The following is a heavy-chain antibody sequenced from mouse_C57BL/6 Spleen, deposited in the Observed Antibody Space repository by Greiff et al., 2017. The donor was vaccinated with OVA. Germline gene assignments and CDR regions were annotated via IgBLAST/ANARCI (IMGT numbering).Heavy chain of an antibody. J-gene: IGHJ2*01. V-gene: IGHV1-50*01. CDR1: GYTFTSYW. Sequence: QVQLKQPGAELVKPGASVKLSCKASGYTFTSYWMQWVKQRPGQGLEWIGEIDPSDSYTNYNQKFKGKATLTVDTSSSTAYMQLSSLTSEDSAVYYCARWGNYDYDGYFDYWGQGTTLTVSS. CDR3: ARWGNYDYDGYFDY. CDR2: IDPSDSYT. D-gene: IGHD2-4*01.